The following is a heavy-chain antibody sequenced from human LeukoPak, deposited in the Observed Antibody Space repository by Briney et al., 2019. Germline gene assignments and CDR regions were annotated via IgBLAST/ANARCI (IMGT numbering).Heavy chain of an antibody. D-gene: IGHD2-15*01. Sequence: PGGSLRLSCTASGFIACSNYMSWVRQAPGEGLEWVSLIYSGGSTYYADSVMGRSTISRDKSNNTLYLQMNSPRAEDTAVYYCATGGRSGVAFESWGQGTLVTVSS. J-gene: IGHJ4*02. V-gene: IGHV3-53*01. CDR3: ATGGRSGVAFES. CDR1: GFIACSNY. CDR2: IYSGGST.